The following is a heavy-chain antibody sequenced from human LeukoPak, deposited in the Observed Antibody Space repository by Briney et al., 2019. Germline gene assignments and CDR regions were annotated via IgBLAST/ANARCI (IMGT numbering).Heavy chain of an antibody. CDR1: GFTVSSNY. D-gene: IGHD2-15*01. V-gene: IGHV3-53*01. J-gene: IGHJ4*02. CDR2: IYSGGST. CDR3: ARDPGDCSGGSCYGDY. Sequence: GGSLRLSCAASGFTVSSNYMSWVRQAPGKGLERVSVIYSGGSTYYADSVKGRFTISRDNSKNTLYLQMNSLRAEDTAVYYCARDPGDCSGGSCYGDYWGQGTLVTVSS.